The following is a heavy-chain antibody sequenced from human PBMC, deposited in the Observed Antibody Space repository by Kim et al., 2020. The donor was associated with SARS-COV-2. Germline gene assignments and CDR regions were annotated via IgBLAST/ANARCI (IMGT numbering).Heavy chain of an antibody. CDR1: GFTFSSYG. D-gene: IGHD2-21*01. V-gene: IGHV3-33*01. CDR3: ARDGVVCYFYY. Sequence: GGSLRLSCAASGFTFSSYGMHWVRQAPGKGLEWVAVIWYDGSNKYYADAVKGRITISRDNSKNTLYLQMNSLRAEETADYCAARDGVVCYFYYLGQGT. CDR2: IWYDGSNK. J-gene: IGHJ4*02.